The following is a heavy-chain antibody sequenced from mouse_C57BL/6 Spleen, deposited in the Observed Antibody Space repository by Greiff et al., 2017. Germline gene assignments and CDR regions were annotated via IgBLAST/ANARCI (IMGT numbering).Heavy chain of an antibody. CDR3: ARDYDGGYAMDY. J-gene: IGHJ4*01. Sequence: EVKVVESGGGLVKPGGSLTLSCAASGFTFSDYGMHWVRQAPEKGLEWVAYISSGSSTIYYAATVKGRFTISRDNTKNTLFLQMTSLRSEDTAMYYCARDYDGGYAMDYWGQGTSVTVSS. CDR2: ISSGSSTI. CDR1: GFTFSDYG. D-gene: IGHD2-4*01. V-gene: IGHV5-17*01.